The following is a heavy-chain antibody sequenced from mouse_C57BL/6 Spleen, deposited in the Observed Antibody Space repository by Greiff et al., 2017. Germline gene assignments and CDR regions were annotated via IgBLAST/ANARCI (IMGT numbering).Heavy chain of an antibody. CDR3: ARHEGVGNSAWFAY. CDR1: GFTFSSYG. D-gene: IGHD2-1*01. V-gene: IGHV5-6*01. J-gene: IGHJ3*01. CDR2: ISSGGSYT. Sequence: EVHLVESGGDLVKPGGSLKLSCAASGFTFSSYGMSWVRQTPDKRLEWVATISSGGSYTYYPDSVKGRFTISRDNAKNTLYLQMSSLKSEDTAMYYCARHEGVGNSAWFAYWGQGTLVTVSA.